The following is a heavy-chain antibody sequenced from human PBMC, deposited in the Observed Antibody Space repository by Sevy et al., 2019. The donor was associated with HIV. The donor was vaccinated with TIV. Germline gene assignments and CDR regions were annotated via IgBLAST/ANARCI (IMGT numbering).Heavy chain of an antibody. D-gene: IGHD3-10*01. CDR1: GFTFSKYW. J-gene: IGHJ4*02. CDR2: INQDGSEK. V-gene: IGHV3-7*01. CDR3: ARETGSSHFDY. Sequence: GGSLRLSCAASGFTFSKYWMSWVRQAPGKGLERVANINQDGSEKYYVDSVKGRFTISIDNGKNSLYLQMNSLRAEDTAVYYCARETGSSHFDYWGQGTLVTVSS.